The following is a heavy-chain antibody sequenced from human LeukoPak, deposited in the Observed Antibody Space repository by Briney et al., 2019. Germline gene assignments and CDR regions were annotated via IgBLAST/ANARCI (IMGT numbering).Heavy chain of an antibody. D-gene: IGHD4-17*01. J-gene: IGHJ4*02. CDR2: ISTTGTTV. CDR1: GFTFSSYS. Sequence: GGSLRLSCAASGFTFSSYSMNWVRQAPGKGLEWVSHISTTGTTVYYADAVKGRFTISRDNAKNSLYLQMNSLRAEDTAVYYCARGLTTGHFGGQGTLVTVSS. V-gene: IGHV3-48*04. CDR3: ARGLTTGHF.